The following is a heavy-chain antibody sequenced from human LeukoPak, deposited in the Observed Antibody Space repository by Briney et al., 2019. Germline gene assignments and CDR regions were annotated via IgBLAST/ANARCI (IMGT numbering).Heavy chain of an antibody. D-gene: IGHD3-3*01. J-gene: IGHJ3*02. CDR2: MNPNSGNT. V-gene: IGHV1-8*03. CDR1: GYTFTSYD. Sequence: ASVKVSCKASGYTFTSYDINWVRQSTGQGLEWMGWMNPNSGNTGYAQKFQGRVTITRNTSISTAYMELRSLRSEDTALYYCARNGDFWSYAFDIWGQGTMVTVSS. CDR3: ARNGDFWSYAFDI.